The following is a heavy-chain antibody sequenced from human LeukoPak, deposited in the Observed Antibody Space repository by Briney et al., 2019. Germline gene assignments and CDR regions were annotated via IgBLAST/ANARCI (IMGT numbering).Heavy chain of an antibody. CDR1: GLTFSSFG. J-gene: IGHJ5*02. V-gene: IGHV3-30*18. CDR3: ANDNWFDP. Sequence: PGGSLRLSCAASGLTFSSFGMHWVRQAPGKGLEWVAVISYDGSNKYYADSVKGRFTISRDNSTNTLYLQMNSLRAEDTAVYYCANDNWFDPWGQGTLVTVSS. CDR2: ISYDGSNK.